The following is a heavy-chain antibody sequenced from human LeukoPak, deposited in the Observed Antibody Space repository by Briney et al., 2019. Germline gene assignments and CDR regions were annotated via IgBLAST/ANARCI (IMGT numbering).Heavy chain of an antibody. V-gene: IGHV3-23*01. D-gene: IGHD6-19*01. Sequence: GGSLRLSCAASGFTFSSYAMSRVRQAPGKGLEWVSAISGSGGSTYYADSVKGRFTISRDNSKNTLYLQMNSLRAEDTAVYYCAKVGYSSGWYAQYYSDYWGQGTLVTVSS. CDR3: AKVGYSSGWYAQYYSDY. CDR1: GFTFSSYA. J-gene: IGHJ4*02. CDR2: ISGSGGST.